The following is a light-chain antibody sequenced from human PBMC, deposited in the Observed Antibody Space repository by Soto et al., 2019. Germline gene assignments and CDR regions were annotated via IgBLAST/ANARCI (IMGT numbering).Light chain of an antibody. CDR1: QSVSNN. J-gene: IGKJ4*01. V-gene: IGKV3D-15*01. CDR3: QQYSNWPPLT. CDR2: GAS. Sequence: EIVMTQSPATLSVSPGDRATLSCRASQSVSNNLAWYQQKPGHAPRLLIYGASTRATGVPARFSGSGSGTEFTLTISSLQSEDFAVYYCQQYSNWPPLTFGGGTKVEIK.